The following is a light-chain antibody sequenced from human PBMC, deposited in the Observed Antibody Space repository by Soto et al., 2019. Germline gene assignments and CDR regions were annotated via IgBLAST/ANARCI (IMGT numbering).Light chain of an antibody. V-gene: IGKV3-11*01. J-gene: IGKJ2*01. CDR1: QSVSNY. CDR3: QQYDESAT. CDR2: DAS. Sequence: EIVLTQSPATLSLSPGERATLSCWASQSVSNYFVWYQQKPGQAPRLLIYDASKRATGFPDRFSGSGSGTDFTLTINRLEPEDFAVYYCQQYDESATFGQGTKLEI.